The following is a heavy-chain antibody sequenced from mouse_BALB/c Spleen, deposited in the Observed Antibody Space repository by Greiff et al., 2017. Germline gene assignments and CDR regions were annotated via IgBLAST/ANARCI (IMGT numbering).Heavy chain of an antibody. CDR1: GYAFTNYL. D-gene: IGHD2-4*01. Sequence: QVQLQQSGAELVRPGTSVKVSCKASGYAFTNYLIEWVKQRPGQGLEWIGVINPGSGGTNYNEKFKGKATLTADKSSSTAYMQLSSLTSDDSAVYFCARETIYYDYDYYFDYWGQGTTLTVSS. CDR3: ARETIYYDYDYYFDY. J-gene: IGHJ2*01. V-gene: IGHV1-54*01. CDR2: INPGSGGT.